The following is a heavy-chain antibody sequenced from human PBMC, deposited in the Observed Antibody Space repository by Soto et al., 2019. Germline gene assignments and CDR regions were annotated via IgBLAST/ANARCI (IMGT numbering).Heavy chain of an antibody. CDR3: TTVRRDP. Sequence: QVQLVQSESEVRKPGASVKVSCQASGYTFTALYMNWVRQAPGQGLEWMGWVNPNTGLTKYAQKFQGRVIMTRDTSINTAYMELSGLTSDDTAVYYCTTVRRDPWGQGTLVTVSS. V-gene: IGHV1-2*02. CDR2: VNPNTGLT. CDR1: GYTFTALY. J-gene: IGHJ5*02.